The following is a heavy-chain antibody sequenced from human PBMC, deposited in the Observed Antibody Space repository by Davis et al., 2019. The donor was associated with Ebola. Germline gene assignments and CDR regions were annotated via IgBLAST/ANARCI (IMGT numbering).Heavy chain of an antibody. J-gene: IGHJ6*02. V-gene: IGHV1-3*01. D-gene: IGHD2-15*01. CDR1: GYTFTSYA. CDR3: ASLCVGSCYTVRYYYYGMDV. CDR2: INAGNGNT. Sequence: ASVKVSCKASGYTFTSYAMHWVRQAPGQRLEWMGWINAGNGNTKYSQKFQGRVTITRDTSASTAYMELSSLRSEDTAVYYCASLCVGSCYTVRYYYYGMDVWGQGTTVIVSS.